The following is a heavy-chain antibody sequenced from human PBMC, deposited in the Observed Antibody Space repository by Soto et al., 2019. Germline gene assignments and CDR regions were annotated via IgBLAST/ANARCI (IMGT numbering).Heavy chain of an antibody. Sequence: QVQLQQWGAGLLKASETLSLTCAVVGDSLRGQSWNWIRQSPGKGLEWIGELDQSGGTNYNPSLKGRDIISGDTSKNQFSLTLTSVTAADTAVYYCAREDSYGWSGESLDVWGQGTTVTVSS. CDR1: GDSLRGQS. CDR3: AREDSYGWSGESLDV. V-gene: IGHV4-34*01. D-gene: IGHD6-19*01. J-gene: IGHJ6*02. CDR2: LDQSGGT.